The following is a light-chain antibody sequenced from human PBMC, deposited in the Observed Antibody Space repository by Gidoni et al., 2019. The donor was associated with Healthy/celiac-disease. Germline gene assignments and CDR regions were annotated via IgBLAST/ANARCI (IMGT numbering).Light chain of an antibody. CDR1: SLRSYY. J-gene: IGLJ2*01. V-gene: IGLV3-19*01. Sequence: SSELTQDPAVSVALGQTVRITCQGDSLRSYYASWYQQKPGQAPVLVNYGKNNRPSGIPDRFSGSSSGNTASLTITGAQAEDEADYYCNSRDSSGNHVFGGGTKLTVL. CDR3: NSRDSSGNHV. CDR2: GKN.